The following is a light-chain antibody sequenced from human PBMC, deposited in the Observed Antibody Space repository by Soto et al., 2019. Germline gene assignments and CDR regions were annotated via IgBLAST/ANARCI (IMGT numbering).Light chain of an antibody. J-gene: IGKJ5*01. V-gene: IGKV2D-29*02. CDR3: MQSTQLPPT. Sequence: DIVMTQSPLSLSVTPGEPASISCRSSQSLLHTSGDNYLDWYLQRPGQSPQLLIYEVSTRVSGVPDRFSGSGSGTDFTLEISRVETDDVGIYYCMQSTQLPPTFGQGTRLEI. CDR1: QSLLHTSGDNY. CDR2: EVS.